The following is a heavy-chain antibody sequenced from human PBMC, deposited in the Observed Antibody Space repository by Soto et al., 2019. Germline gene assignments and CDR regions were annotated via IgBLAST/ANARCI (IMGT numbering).Heavy chain of an antibody. CDR2: ISGTGGST. Sequence: EVQLLESGGVLVQPGGSLRLSCAASGFTFSSYAMSWVRQAPGKGLEWVSGISGTGGSTYHADSVKGRFTISRDNSKNTLYLQMNSVRAEDTAVYYCSKVLRQQLVPEYFQHWGQGTLVTVSS. V-gene: IGHV3-23*01. CDR3: SKVLRQQLVPEYFQH. CDR1: GFTFSSYA. J-gene: IGHJ1*01. D-gene: IGHD6-13*01.